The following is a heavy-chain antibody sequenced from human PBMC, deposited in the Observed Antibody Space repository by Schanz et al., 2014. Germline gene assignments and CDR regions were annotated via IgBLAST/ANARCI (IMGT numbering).Heavy chain of an antibody. CDR2: IVPIAGIT. V-gene: IGHV1-69*08. CDR3: AREVGLDDSGWFDP. CDR1: GGTFSSDT. Sequence: QVHLVQSGAEVKKPGSSVKVSCKASGGTFSSDTFSWVRQAPGQGLEWMGRIVPIAGITNYAQRFQGRVTITADKSSDTAYMERSSLRSEDTAVYYCAREVGLDDSGWFDPWGQGTLVTVSS. J-gene: IGHJ5*02. D-gene: IGHD3-22*01.